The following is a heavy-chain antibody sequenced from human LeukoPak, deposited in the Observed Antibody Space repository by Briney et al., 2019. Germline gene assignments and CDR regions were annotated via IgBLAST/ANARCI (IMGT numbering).Heavy chain of an antibody. Sequence: TGGSXXLXXAXXGFTFDDYXMHWVRQAPGKGLXWVSGIIWNRYSIVYADSVKGRFTISREKDKNSLYLQMNSLRAEDMGLYYCAKDMGVAGTMGAFDIWGQGTMVTVSS. CDR1: GFTFDDYX. CDR3: AKDMGVAGTMGAFDI. V-gene: IGHV3-9*03. J-gene: IGHJ3*02. CDR2: IIWNRYSI. D-gene: IGHD6-19*01.